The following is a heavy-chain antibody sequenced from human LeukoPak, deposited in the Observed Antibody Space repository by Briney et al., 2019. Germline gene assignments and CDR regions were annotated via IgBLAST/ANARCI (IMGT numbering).Heavy chain of an antibody. Sequence: GGSLRLSCAASGFTFNSYAMSWVRQAPGKGLEWVSAISGSGGSTYYADSVKGRFTISRDNAKNSLYLQMNSLRAEDTAVYYCAARSYYDSSGYFDYWGQGTLVTVSS. D-gene: IGHD3-22*01. V-gene: IGHV3-23*01. J-gene: IGHJ4*02. CDR3: AARSYYDSSGYFDY. CDR2: ISGSGGST. CDR1: GFTFNSYA.